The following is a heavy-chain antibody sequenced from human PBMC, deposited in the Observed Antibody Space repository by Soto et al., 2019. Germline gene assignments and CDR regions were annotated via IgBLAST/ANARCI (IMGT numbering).Heavy chain of an antibody. Sequence: SETLSLTCTVSGGSISSYYWSWIRQPPGKGLEWIGYIYYSGSTNYNPSLKSRVTISVDTSKNQFSLKLSSVTAADTAVYYCARDQLGFGFDYWGQGTLVTVSS. V-gene: IGHV4-59*01. CDR1: GGSISSYY. CDR2: IYYSGST. CDR3: ARDQLGFGFDY. J-gene: IGHJ4*02. D-gene: IGHD3-10*01.